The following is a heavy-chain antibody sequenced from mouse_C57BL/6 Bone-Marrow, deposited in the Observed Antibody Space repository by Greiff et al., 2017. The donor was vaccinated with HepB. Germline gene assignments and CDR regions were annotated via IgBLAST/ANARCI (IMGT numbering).Heavy chain of an antibody. CDR1: GFTFSAYY. D-gene: IGHD1-1*01. CDR3: AREGSSYAMDY. J-gene: IGHJ4*01. V-gene: IGHV5-16*01. Sequence: EVQLLESEGGLVQPGSSMHLSCTASGFTFSAYYIAWVRLVPEKCLEWVANFNYDGSSTYYLDSLKSRFIISRDNAKNILYLQMSILKSEDTATYYCAREGSSYAMDYWGQGTSVTVSS. CDR2: FNYDGSST.